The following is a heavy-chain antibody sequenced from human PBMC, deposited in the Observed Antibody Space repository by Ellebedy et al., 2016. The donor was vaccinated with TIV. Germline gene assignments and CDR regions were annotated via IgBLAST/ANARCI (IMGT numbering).Heavy chain of an antibody. V-gene: IGHV3-43*02. Sequence: GGSLRLSCAASGFTFDDHAMHWVRQAPGKGLEWVSLISGDGGSTYYADSVKGRFTISRDNSKNSLYLQMNSLRTEDTALYYCAKGRYYGGKGGWFDPWGQGTLVTVPS. D-gene: IGHD4-23*01. J-gene: IGHJ5*02. CDR3: AKGRYYGGKGGWFDP. CDR2: ISGDGGST. CDR1: GFTFDDHA.